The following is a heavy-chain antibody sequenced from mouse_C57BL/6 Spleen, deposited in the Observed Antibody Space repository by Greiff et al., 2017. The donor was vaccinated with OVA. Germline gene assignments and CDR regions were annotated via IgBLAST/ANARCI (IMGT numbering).Heavy chain of an antibody. D-gene: IGHD2-5*01. V-gene: IGHV1-80*01. CDR2: IYPGDGDT. J-gene: IGHJ4*01. Sequence: VQLQESGAELVKPGASVKISCKASGYAFSSYWMNWVKQRPGKGLEWIGQIYPGDGDTNYNGKFKGKATLTADKSSSTAYMQLSSLTSEDSAVYFCERDYYSNSWELMDYWGQGTSVTVSS. CDR1: GYAFSSYW. CDR3: ERDYYSNSWELMDY.